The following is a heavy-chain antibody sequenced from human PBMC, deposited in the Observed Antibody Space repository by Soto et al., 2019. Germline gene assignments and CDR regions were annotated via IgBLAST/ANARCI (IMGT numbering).Heavy chain of an antibody. CDR1: GFTFSSYA. V-gene: IGHV3-30*14. Sequence: PGGSLRLSCAASGFTFSSYAMHWVRQAPGKGLEWVAVISYDGSNKYYADSVKGRFTISRENAKNSLYLQMNSLRAGDTAVYYCARGGSGAFDIWGQGTMVTVSS. CDR3: ARGGSGAFDI. CDR2: ISYDGSNK. D-gene: IGHD3-10*01. J-gene: IGHJ3*02.